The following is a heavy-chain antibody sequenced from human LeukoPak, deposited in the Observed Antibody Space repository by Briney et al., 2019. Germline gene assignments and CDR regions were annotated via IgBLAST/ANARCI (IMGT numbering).Heavy chain of an antibody. CDR1: GGSVSSGSYY. V-gene: IGHV4-61*01. Sequence: PSETLSLTCTVSGGSVSSGSYYWSWVRQPPGKGLEWIGYIYYSGSTNYNPSLTSRVTISVDTSKNQFSLKLSSVTAADTAVYYCARVGYGGNDAFDIWGQGTMVTVSS. CDR3: ARVGYGGNDAFDI. CDR2: IYYSGST. J-gene: IGHJ3*02. D-gene: IGHD4-23*01.